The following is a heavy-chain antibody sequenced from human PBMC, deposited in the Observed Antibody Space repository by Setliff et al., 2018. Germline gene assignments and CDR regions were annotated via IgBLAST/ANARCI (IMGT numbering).Heavy chain of an antibody. CDR3: ARLRGAFDY. J-gene: IGHJ4*02. CDR1: GGSISSYY. D-gene: IGHD3-16*01. Sequence: PSETLSLTCTVSGGSISSYYWSWIRQPPGKRLEWIGYIYYSGSTNYNPSLESRVTISVDTSKNQFSLRLNSATAAGTAVYYCARLRGAFDYWGQGTLVTVS. V-gene: IGHV4-59*01. CDR2: IYYSGST.